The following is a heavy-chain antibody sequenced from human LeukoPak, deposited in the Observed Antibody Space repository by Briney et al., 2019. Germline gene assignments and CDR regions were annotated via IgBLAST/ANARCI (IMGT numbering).Heavy chain of an antibody. J-gene: IGHJ4*02. CDR3: AKVRVGANHYRGDYFDY. Sequence: GGSLRLSCAASGFTFSSYSMNWVRQAPGKGLEWVSSISSSSSYIYYADSVKGRFTISRDNAKNSLYLQMNSLRAEDTAVYYCAKVRVGANHYRGDYFDYWGQGTLVTVSS. V-gene: IGHV3-21*01. CDR2: ISSSSSYI. CDR1: GFTFSSYS. D-gene: IGHD1-26*01.